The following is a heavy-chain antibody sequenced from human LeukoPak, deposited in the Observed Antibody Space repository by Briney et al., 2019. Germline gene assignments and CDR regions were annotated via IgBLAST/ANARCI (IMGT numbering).Heavy chain of an antibody. D-gene: IGHD4-23*01. CDR1: AYSFSTYD. CDR2: MNPDSGNT. V-gene: IGHV1-8*03. J-gene: IGHJ3*02. Sequence: ASVKVSFKASAYSFSTYDINWVRQATGQGLEWMGWMNPDSGNTGYAQKFQGRVTITRNTSISTAYMELSSLKSDDTAVYYCARRLGLRWDLQAFDIWGQGTMVTVSS. CDR3: ARRLGLRWDLQAFDI.